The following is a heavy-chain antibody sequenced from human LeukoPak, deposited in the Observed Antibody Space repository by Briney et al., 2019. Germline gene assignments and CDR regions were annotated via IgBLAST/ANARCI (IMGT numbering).Heavy chain of an antibody. CDR2: IYYSGST. CDR3: ARLGLGYCSSTSCYNFDY. Sequence: PSETLSLTCTVSGGSISSSSYYWGWIRQPPGKGLEWIGSIYYSGSTYYNPSLKSRVTISVDTSKNQFSLKLSSVTAADTAVYYCARLGLGYCSSTSCYNFDYWGQGTLVTVSS. V-gene: IGHV4-39*07. CDR1: GGSISSSSYY. J-gene: IGHJ4*02. D-gene: IGHD2-2*02.